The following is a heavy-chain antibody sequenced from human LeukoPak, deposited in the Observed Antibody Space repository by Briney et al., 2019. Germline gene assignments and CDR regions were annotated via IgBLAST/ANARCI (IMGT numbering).Heavy chain of an antibody. CDR2: INPSGGST. J-gene: IGHJ5*02. Sequence: ASVKVSCKASGYTFISHYMHWVRQAPGQGLEWMGIINPSGGSTSYAQKFQGRVTMTRDTSTSTVYMELSSLRSEDTAVHYCARNIRDWFDPWGQGTLVTVSS. V-gene: IGHV1-46*01. CDR3: ARNIRDWFDP. CDR1: GYTFISHY.